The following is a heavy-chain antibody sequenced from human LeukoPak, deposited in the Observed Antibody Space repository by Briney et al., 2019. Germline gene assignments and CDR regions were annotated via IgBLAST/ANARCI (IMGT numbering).Heavy chain of an antibody. V-gene: IGHV1-69*01. CDR1: GGICAHYA. D-gene: IGHD3-3*01. CDR2: IIPIFGSG. CDR3: AKGHDDFRQFDL. Sequence: ASVKVSCTASGGICAHYAISWVRKSPRQRLGWMGGIIPIFGSGHSAQKFQGRLTITADESTRTTYMELSSLRSEDTAVYYCAKGHDDFRQFDLWGQGTLVIVSS. J-gene: IGHJ4*02.